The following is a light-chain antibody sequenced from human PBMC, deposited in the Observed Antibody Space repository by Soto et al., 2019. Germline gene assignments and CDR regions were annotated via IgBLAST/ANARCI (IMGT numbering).Light chain of an antibody. CDR1: PSISSY. J-gene: IGKJ2*01. CDR3: PQSYSTPRT. V-gene: IGKV1-39*01. Sequence: DIQMTQSPSSLSASVGDRVTITCRASPSISSYLNWYQQKQGKAPKLLIYAASSLQSGVPSRFSGSGSGTDFTLTISSLQPEDCATYYCPQSYSTPRTFGQGTKLEIK. CDR2: AAS.